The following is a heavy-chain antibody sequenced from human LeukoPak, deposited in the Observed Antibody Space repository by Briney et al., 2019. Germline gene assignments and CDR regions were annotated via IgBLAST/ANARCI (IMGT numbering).Heavy chain of an antibody. CDR1: GYTFTGYY. D-gene: IGHD3-10*01. CDR2: INPNSGGT. V-gene: IGHV1-2*02. J-gene: IGHJ4*02. CDR3: AREYGSGSYGDY. Sequence: ASVKVSCTASGYTFTGYYMHWVRQAPGQGLEWMGWINPNSGGTNYAQKFQGRVTMTRDTSISTAYMELSRLRSDDTAVYYCAREYGSGSYGDYWGQGTLVTVSS.